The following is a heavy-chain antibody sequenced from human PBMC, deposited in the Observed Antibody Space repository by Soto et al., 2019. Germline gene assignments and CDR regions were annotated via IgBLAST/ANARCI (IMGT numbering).Heavy chain of an antibody. D-gene: IGHD4-4*01. CDR1: GGSVSSGTFY. V-gene: IGHV4-61*01. Sequence: SETLSLTCSVSGGSVSSGTFYWSWIRQPPGRGLEWIGYINYLGSTNYNPSLKSRVTISVDTSKTQFSLKVSSVTAAETAVYYCARGKGSNYYYGMDVWGQGTTVTVSS. J-gene: IGHJ6*02. CDR2: INYLGST. CDR3: ARGKGSNYYYGMDV.